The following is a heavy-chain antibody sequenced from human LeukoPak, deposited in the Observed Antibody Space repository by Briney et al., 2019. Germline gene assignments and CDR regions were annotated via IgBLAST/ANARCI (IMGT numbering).Heavy chain of an antibody. CDR2: MKQDGSEK. Sequence: PGGSLRLSCTASGFTFWMTWVRQAPGKGLEWVANMKQDGSEKYYVDSVKGRFTISRDNAKNSLYLQMNSLRAEDTAVYYCARIYCSSTNCYRHFDYWGQGTLVTVSS. V-gene: IGHV3-7*01. J-gene: IGHJ4*02. D-gene: IGHD2-2*01. CDR3: ARIYCSSTNCYRHFDY. CDR1: GFTFW.